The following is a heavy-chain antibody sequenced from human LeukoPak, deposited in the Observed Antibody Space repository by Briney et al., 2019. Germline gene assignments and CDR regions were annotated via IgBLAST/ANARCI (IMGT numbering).Heavy chain of an antibody. Sequence: GGSLRLSCAASGFTFSDYYMSWIRQAPGQGLEWVAVIYSGGSTYYADSVKGRFTISRDNSKNTLYLQMNSLRAEDTAVYYCARGDMIVPRYWGQGTLVTVSS. J-gene: IGHJ4*02. CDR1: GFTFSDYY. CDR2: IYSGGST. V-gene: IGHV3-66*01. D-gene: IGHD3-22*01. CDR3: ARGDMIVPRY.